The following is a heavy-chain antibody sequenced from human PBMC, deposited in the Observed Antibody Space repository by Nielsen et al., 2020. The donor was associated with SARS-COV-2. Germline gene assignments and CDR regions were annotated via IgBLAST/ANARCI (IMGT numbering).Heavy chain of an antibody. CDR3: ARAGAVIRGVIKD. V-gene: IGHV3-30-3*01. CDR1: GFTFSTYT. CDR2: ISDDGSNK. J-gene: IGHJ1*01. Sequence: GGSLRLSCAASGFTFSTYTMYWVRQAPGKGLEWVAVISDDGSNKYSADSVKGRFTISRDNSKNTLYLRMNSLRVEDTAVYHCARAGAVIRGVIKDWGQGTLVTVSS. D-gene: IGHD3-10*01.